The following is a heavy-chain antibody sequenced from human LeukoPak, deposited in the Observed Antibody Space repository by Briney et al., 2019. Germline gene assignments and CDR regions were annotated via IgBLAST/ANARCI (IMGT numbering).Heavy chain of an antibody. CDR2: IKQDGSEK. CDR3: ARDPLTVAGISLYAFDI. Sequence: GGSLRLSCAASGFTFSSYWMSWVRQAPGKGLEWVANIKQDGSEKNYVDSMKGRFTISRDNAKNSLYLQMNSLRAEDTAVYYCARDPLTVAGISLYAFDIWGQGTMVTVSS. V-gene: IGHV3-7*01. J-gene: IGHJ3*02. D-gene: IGHD6-19*01. CDR1: GFTFSSYW.